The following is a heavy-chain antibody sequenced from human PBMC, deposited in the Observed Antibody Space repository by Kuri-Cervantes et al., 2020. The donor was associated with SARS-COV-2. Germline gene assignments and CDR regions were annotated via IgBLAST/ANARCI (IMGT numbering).Heavy chain of an antibody. CDR2: IVVGSGNT. CDR1: GSTFSGPA. J-gene: IGHJ5*02. D-gene: IGHD3-10*01. CDR3: APFYYRSINHWSDP. Sequence: TSVKVSCKASGSTFSGPAIQWVRQARGQRLEWIGRIVVGSGNTDYAREFQERVTITRDMSTTTVYMELSCLRSDDTAMYYCAPFYYRSINHWSDPWGQGTQVTVSS. V-gene: IGHV1-58*02.